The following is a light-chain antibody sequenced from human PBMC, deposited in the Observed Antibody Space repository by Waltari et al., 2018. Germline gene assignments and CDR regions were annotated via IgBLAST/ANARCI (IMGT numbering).Light chain of an antibody. J-gene: IGKJ1*01. CDR2: KAS. CDR3: QQFDTYPWT. CDR1: QDIGTW. V-gene: IGKV1-5*03. Sequence: DIQLTQSPSTLSASVGDRVTITCRASQDIGTWLAWYQQKPGKAPKLLLYKASRLLSGVPSRFSGRGSGTEFTLTISSLQPEDFATFYCQQFDTYPWTFGQGTKVDIK.